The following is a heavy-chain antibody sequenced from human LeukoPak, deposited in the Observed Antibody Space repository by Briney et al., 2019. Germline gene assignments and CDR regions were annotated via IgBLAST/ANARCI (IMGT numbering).Heavy chain of an antibody. CDR2: IKSKTDGGTT. V-gene: IGHV3-15*01. D-gene: IGHD3-10*01. CDR3: TTGPRRPQEYYYGSGSYKN. J-gene: IGHJ4*02. CDR1: GFTFCNAW. Sequence: PGGSLRLSCAASGFTFCNAWMSWVRQAPGKGLEWVGRIKSKTDGGTTDYAAPVKGRFTISRDDSKNTLYLQMNSLKTEDTAVYYCTTGPRRPQEYYYGSGSYKNWGQGTLVTVSS.